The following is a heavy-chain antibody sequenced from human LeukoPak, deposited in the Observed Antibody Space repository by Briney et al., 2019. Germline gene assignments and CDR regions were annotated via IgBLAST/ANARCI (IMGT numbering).Heavy chain of an antibody. CDR3: ATVSFYCSGGSCYSNYYYYMDV. J-gene: IGHJ6*03. CDR2: FDREDGET. D-gene: IGHD2-15*01. V-gene: IGHV1-24*01. CDR1: GYTLTELS. Sequence: ASVNAFCKVSGYTLTELSMHGVRQAPGKGLEWMGGFDREDGETIYAQKFQGRVTMTEDTSTDTAYMELSSLRSEDTAVYYCATVSFYCSGGSCYSNYYYYMDVWGKGTTVTVSS.